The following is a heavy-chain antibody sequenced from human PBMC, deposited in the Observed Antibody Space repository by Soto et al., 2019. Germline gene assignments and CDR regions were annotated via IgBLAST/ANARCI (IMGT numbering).Heavy chain of an antibody. CDR1: GYTFTSYY. CDR3: ARGFRYNWNDGGAFDI. J-gene: IGHJ3*02. V-gene: IGHV1-46*01. Sequence: GASVKVSCKASGYTFTSYYMHWVRQAPGQGLEWMGIINPSGGSTSYAQKFQGRVTMTRDTSTSTVYMELSSLRSEDTAVYYCARGFRYNWNDGGAFDIWGQGTMVTVSS. D-gene: IGHD1-20*01. CDR2: INPSGGST.